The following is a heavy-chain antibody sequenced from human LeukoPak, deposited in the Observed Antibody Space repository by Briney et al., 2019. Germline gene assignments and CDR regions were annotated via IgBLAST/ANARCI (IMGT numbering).Heavy chain of an antibody. J-gene: IGHJ6*04. Sequence: ASVKVSCKASGYTFTSYGISWVRQAPGQGLEWMGWISAYNGNTNYAQKLQGRVTITTDTSTSTAYMELRSLRSDDTAVYYCARDRPRPYYYYGMDVWGKGTTVTVSS. CDR3: ARDRPRPYYYYGMDV. V-gene: IGHV1-18*04. CDR2: ISAYNGNT. CDR1: GYTFTSYG.